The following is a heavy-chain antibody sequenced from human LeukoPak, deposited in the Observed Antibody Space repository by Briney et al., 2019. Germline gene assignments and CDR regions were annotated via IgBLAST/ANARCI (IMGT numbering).Heavy chain of an antibody. Sequence: GGSLRLSCAXXGXXXXXXXXXXXXXAXXXXLXXXSXXDSXSAXVLXADSXXGRFPISRDNAENSLYLQMNSLKXEDTAVYYCARDHNWGFDHWGQGTLVTVSS. CDR3: ARDHNWGFDH. CDR2: XDSXSAXV. CDR1: GXXXXXXX. J-gene: IGHJ4*02. D-gene: IGHD3-16*01. V-gene: IGHV3-48*02.